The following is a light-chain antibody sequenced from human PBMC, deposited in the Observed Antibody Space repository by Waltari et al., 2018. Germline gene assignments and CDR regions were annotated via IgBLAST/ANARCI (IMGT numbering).Light chain of an antibody. CDR1: RPNLGSAYD. CDR3: QSYDNSLSGAWV. Sequence: QSVLTQPLSLSGAPGQRVSISCTGSRPNLGSAYDAHRYQQLPGTAPKLLIHGNNNRPSGVPDRFSGSRSGTSASLAITGLQAEDEADYYCQSYDNSLSGAWVFGGGTKLTVL. J-gene: IGLJ3*02. V-gene: IGLV1-40*01. CDR2: GNN.